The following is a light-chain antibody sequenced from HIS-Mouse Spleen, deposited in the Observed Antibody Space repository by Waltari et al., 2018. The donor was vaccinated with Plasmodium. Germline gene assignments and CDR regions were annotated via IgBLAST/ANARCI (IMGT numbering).Light chain of an antibody. Sequence: AIRMTQSPSSFSASTGDRVPITCRASQGISSYLAWYQQKPGKAPKRLIDAASTLQSGVPSRFSGSGSGTDFTLTISCLQSEDFATYYCQQYYSYPLTFGGGTKVEIK. CDR2: AAS. CDR1: QGISSY. V-gene: IGKV1-8*01. J-gene: IGKJ4*01. CDR3: QQYYSYPLT.